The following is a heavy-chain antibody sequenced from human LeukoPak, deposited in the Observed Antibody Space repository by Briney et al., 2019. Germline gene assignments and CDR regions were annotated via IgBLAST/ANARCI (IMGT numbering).Heavy chain of an antibody. CDR3: ASLRYGSGSYYS. J-gene: IGHJ4*02. CDR2: IYYSGST. Sequence: SQTLSLTCTVSGGSISSGGYYWSWIRQHPGKGLEWIGYIYYSGSTYYDPSLKSRVTISVDTSKNQFSLKLSSVTAADTAVYYCASLRYGSGSYYSWGQGTLVTVSS. CDR1: GGSISSGGYY. V-gene: IGHV4-31*03. D-gene: IGHD3-10*01.